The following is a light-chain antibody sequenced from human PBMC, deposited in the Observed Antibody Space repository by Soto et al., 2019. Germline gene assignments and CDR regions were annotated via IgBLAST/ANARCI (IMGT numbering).Light chain of an antibody. V-gene: IGKV3-20*01. J-gene: IGKJ4*01. CDR2: ATS. CDR3: QQYGSSPT. Sequence: EIVLTQSQGTVSLSPGEIATLSCRASQSISRSDLAWYQPRPGQSPRLLIYATSSRATGIPARVTGGGAGTGFTLTISRLEPEDSAVYDCQQYGSSPTVGGGTNVEIK. CDR1: QSISRSD.